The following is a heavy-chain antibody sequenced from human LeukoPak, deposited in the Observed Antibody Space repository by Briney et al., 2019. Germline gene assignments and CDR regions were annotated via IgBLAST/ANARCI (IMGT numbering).Heavy chain of an antibody. D-gene: IGHD1-26*01. CDR3: ARQAAGELLGY. CDR1: GGSISSSSYY. Sequence: SETLSLTCTVSGGSISSSSYYWGWIRQPPGKGLEWIGSIYYSGSTCYNPSLKSRVTISVDTSKNQFSLKLSSVTAADTAVYYCARQAAGELLGYWGQGTLVTVSS. J-gene: IGHJ4*02. CDR2: IYYSGST. V-gene: IGHV4-39*01.